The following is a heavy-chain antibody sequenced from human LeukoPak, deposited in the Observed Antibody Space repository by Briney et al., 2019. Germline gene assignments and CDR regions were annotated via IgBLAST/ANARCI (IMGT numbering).Heavy chain of an antibody. V-gene: IGHV4-30-2*01. D-gene: IGHD1-7*01. CDR2: IYQSGNT. J-gene: IGHJ4*02. CDR1: GGSISSGDNS. Sequence: PSETLSLTCTVSGGSISSGDNSWSWIRQPPGKGLEWIGYIYQSGNTFYNPSLKSRVTMSADRSKSQFSLSLSSVTAADTAVYYCARSFRELWPNFDYWGQGTLVTVSS. CDR3: ARSFRELWPNFDY.